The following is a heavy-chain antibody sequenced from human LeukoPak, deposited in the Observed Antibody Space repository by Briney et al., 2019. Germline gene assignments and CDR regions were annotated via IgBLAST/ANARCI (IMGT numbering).Heavy chain of an antibody. CDR2: IIPILAIA. CDR1: GGTFSSYT. J-gene: IGHJ4*02. CDR3: ARARPFYYDSSGYYYDLGY. V-gene: IGHV1-69*02. Sequence: SVKVSCKDSGGTFSSYTFTWVRQAPGQGLEWMGRIIPILAIADYAQKFQGRVTITADRSTSTAYMELSRLRTEDTAVYYCARARPFYYDSSGYYYDLGYWGQGTLVTVSS. D-gene: IGHD3-22*01.